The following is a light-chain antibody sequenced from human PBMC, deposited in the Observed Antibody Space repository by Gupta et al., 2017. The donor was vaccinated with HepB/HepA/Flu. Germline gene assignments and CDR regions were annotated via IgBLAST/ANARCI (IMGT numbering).Light chain of an antibody. Sequence: DIQMTQSPSSLSASVGDRVTITCRASRSISSYLNWYQQKPGKAPKLLIYAASSLQSGVPSRFSGSGSGTDFTLTISSLQPEDFATYYCQQSYSTPPVTFGQGTKVEIK. J-gene: IGKJ1*01. V-gene: IGKV1-39*01. CDR3: QQSYSTPPVT. CDR2: AAS. CDR1: RSISSY.